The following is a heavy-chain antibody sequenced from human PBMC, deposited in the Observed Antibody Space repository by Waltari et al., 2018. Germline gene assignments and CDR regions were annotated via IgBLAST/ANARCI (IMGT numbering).Heavy chain of an antibody. D-gene: IGHD3-22*01. CDR3: ARDPSSVPTGY. V-gene: IGHV3-30*01. CDR2: ISDDGSNK. Sequence: QVQLVESGGGVVQPGRSLRLSCAASGFTFSSYAMHWVRQAPGKGVEWVEVISDDGSNKYYADSVKGRFTISRDNSKNTRYLQMNSLRAEDTAVYYCARDPSSVPTGYWGQGTLVTVSS. CDR1: GFTFSSYA. J-gene: IGHJ4*02.